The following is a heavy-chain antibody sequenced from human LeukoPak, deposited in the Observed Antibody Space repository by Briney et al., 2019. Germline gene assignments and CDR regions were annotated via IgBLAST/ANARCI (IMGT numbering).Heavy chain of an antibody. CDR3: ARHSDSSGIFDI. Sequence: GGSLRLSCAASGFNFGSYWMTWVRQTPGKGLECVATMNGDGSQRYYVDSVKDRFTISRDNAKNSLYLQMDSLRAEDTAVYYCARHSDSSGIFDIWGQGTMVTVSS. J-gene: IGHJ3*02. CDR2: MNGDGSQR. V-gene: IGHV3-7*01. CDR1: GFNFGSYW. D-gene: IGHD3-22*01.